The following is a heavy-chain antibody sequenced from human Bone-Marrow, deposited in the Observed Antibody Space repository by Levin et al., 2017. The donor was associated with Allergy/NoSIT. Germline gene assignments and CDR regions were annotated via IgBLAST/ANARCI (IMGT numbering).Heavy chain of an antibody. CDR2: INPNSGGT. J-gene: IGHJ4*02. CDR1: GYTFTGYY. CDR3: ATSHLGYCSGGSCYYFDY. D-gene: IGHD2-15*01. Sequence: GASVKVSCKASGYTFTGYYMHWVRQAPGQGLEWMGRINPNSGGTNYAQKFQGRVTMTRDTSISTAYMELSRLRSDDTAVYYCATSHLGYCSGGSCYYFDYWGQGTLVTVSS. V-gene: IGHV1-2*06.